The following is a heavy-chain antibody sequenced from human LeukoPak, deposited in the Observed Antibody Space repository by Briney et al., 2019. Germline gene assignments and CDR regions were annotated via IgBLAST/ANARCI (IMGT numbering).Heavy chain of an antibody. CDR1: GFTFSSYA. J-gene: IGHJ5*02. Sequence: GGSLRLSCAASGFTFSSYAMHWVRQAPGKGLEWVAVISYDGSNKYYADSVKGRFTISRDNSKNTPYLQMNSLRAEDTAVYYCARDPRGYGGFDPWGQGTLVTVSS. V-gene: IGHV3-30-3*01. D-gene: IGHD3-22*01. CDR3: ARDPRGYGGFDP. CDR2: ISYDGSNK.